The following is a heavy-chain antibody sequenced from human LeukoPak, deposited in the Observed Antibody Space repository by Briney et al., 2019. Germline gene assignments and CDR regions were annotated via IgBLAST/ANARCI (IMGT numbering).Heavy chain of an antibody. CDR3: AVSSDWNPTFDY. J-gene: IGHJ4*02. CDR2: RYYNGTT. CDR1: GGSISSYF. Sequence: PSETLSLTCTVSGGSISSYFWTWVRQPPEKGLEWIAYRYYNGTTYFNPSLKSRVTISVDASKNQFSLRLRYVTAADTAVYFCAVSSDWNPTFDYWGQGTLVTVSS. V-gene: IGHV4-59*01. D-gene: IGHD6-19*01.